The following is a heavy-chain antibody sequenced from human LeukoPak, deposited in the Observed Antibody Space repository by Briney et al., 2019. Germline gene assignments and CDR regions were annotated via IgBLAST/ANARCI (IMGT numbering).Heavy chain of an antibody. CDR1: GFTFSSYA. V-gene: IGHV3-23*01. D-gene: IGHD6-6*01. CDR2: ISGSGGST. Sequence: PGRSLRLSCAASGFTFSSYAMSWVRQAPGKGLEWVSAISGSGGSTYYADSVKGRFTISRDNSKNTLYLQMNSLRAEDTAVYYCANLPTARPLRTQYRYYYMDVWGKGTTVTVSS. CDR3: ANLPTARPLRTQYRYYYMDV. J-gene: IGHJ6*03.